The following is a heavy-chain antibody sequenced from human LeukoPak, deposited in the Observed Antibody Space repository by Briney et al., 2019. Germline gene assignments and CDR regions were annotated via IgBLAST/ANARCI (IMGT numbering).Heavy chain of an antibody. CDR3: ARGPYYDFWSGYSPYAFDI. V-gene: IGHV3-74*01. CDR1: GFTFNSYA. CDR2: INSDGSST. Sequence: GGSLRLSCAASGFTFNSYAMTWVRQAPGKGLVWVSRINSDGSSTSYADSVKGRFTISRDNAKNTLYLQMNSLRAEDTAVYYCARGPYYDFWSGYSPYAFDIWGQGTMVTVSS. J-gene: IGHJ3*02. D-gene: IGHD3-3*01.